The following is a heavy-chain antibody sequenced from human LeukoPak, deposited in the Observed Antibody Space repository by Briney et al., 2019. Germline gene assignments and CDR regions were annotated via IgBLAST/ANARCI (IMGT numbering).Heavy chain of an antibody. CDR3: ARDSRIAVALVY. V-gene: IGHV3-33*01. CDR1: GFTFSSYG. D-gene: IGHD6-19*01. J-gene: IGHJ4*02. Sequence: GGSLRLSCAASGFTFSSYGMHWVRQAPGKGLEWVAVIWYDGSNKYYADSVKGRFTISRDNSKNTLYLQVNSLRAEDTAVYYCARDSRIAVALVYWGQGTLVTVSS. CDR2: IWYDGSNK.